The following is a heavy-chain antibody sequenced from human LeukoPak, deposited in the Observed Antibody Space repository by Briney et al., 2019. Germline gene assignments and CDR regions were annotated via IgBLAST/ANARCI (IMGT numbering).Heavy chain of an antibody. CDR3: ARENTGYSYGYNY. CDR2: ISAYNGNT. D-gene: IGHD5-18*01. Sequence: ASVKVSCKASGYTFTSYYMHWVRQAPGQGLEWMGWISAYNGNTNYAQKLQGRVTMTTDTSTSTAYMELRSLRSDDTAVYYCARENTGYSYGYNYWGQGTLVTVSS. J-gene: IGHJ4*02. V-gene: IGHV1-18*04. CDR1: GYTFTSYY.